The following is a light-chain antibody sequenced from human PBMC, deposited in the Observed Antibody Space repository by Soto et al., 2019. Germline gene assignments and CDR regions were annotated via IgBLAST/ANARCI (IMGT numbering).Light chain of an antibody. CDR3: QHRSNWPPTWT. V-gene: IGKV3-11*01. Sequence: EIVLTQSPATLSLSPGDRVTLSCRASQTVGRYLSWYQHSPGQGPRLLVYDTSNRATGIPARFSGSGSETDFTLTISSLEPEDSAVYYCQHRSNWPPTWTFGQGTKVEIK. CDR1: QTVGRY. CDR2: DTS. J-gene: IGKJ1*01.